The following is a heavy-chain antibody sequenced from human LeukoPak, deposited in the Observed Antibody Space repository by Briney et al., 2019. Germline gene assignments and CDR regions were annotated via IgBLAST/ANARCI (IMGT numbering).Heavy chain of an antibody. J-gene: IGHJ4*02. CDR2: MTTSGNTI. D-gene: IGHD4-23*01. CDR3: ARVGGATAVTMYFEY. CDR1: GITFSGYS. Sequence: PGGSLRLSCVVSGITFSGYSMIWVRQAPGKGLEWLSFMTTSGNTIFYAESVKDRFTISRDNAKKPLYLQMNSLIDEDTAVYYCARVGGATAVTMYFEYWGQGTLVTVSS. V-gene: IGHV3-48*02.